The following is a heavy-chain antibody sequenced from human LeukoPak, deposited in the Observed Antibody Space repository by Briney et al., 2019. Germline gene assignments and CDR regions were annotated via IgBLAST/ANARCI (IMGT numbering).Heavy chain of an antibody. Sequence: SETLSLTCAVYGGSFSGYYWSWIRQPPGKGLEWIGEINHSGSTNYNPSLKSRVTISVDTSKNQFSLKLSSVTAADTAVYYCARCIPTNYDFWSGYPQYYYYYGMDVWGQGTTVTVSS. CDR3: ARCIPTNYDFWSGYPQYYYYYGMDV. V-gene: IGHV4-34*01. CDR2: INHSGST. CDR1: GGSFSGYY. D-gene: IGHD3-3*01. J-gene: IGHJ6*02.